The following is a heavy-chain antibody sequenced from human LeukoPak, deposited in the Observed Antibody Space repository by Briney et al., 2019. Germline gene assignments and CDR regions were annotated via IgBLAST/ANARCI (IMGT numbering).Heavy chain of an antibody. CDR2: IYYSGST. V-gene: IGHV4-39*07. J-gene: IGHJ3*02. D-gene: IGHD4-17*01. CDR3: ARGDYGDYVGAFDI. Sequence: SETLSLTCTVSGGSISSSSYYWGWIRQPPGKGLEWIGSIYYSGSTYYNPSLKSRVTMSVDTSKNQFSLKLSSVTAADTAVYYCARGDYGDYVGAFDIWGQGTMVTVSS. CDR1: GGSISSSSYY.